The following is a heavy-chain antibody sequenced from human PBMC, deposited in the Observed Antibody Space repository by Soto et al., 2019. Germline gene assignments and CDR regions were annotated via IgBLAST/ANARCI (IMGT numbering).Heavy chain of an antibody. CDR1: GFTITSSA. J-gene: IGHJ6*02. V-gene: IGHV1-58*01. D-gene: IGHD3-10*01. CDR2: IVVGSGNT. Sequence: SLKVSCKASGFTITSSAVQWGRQARGQRLEWIGWIVVGSGNTNYAQKFQERVTITRDMSTSTAYMELSSLRSEDTAVYYCAAATDTLLWRMDVWGQAPTVTVYS. CDR3: AAATDTLLWRMDV.